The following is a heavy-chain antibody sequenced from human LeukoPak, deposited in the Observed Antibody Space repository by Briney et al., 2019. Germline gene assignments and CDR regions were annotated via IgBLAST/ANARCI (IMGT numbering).Heavy chain of an antibody. CDR3: ARQHIEHDYGDYGVEDWFDP. V-gene: IGHV4-59*08. D-gene: IGHD4-17*01. CDR2: IYYSGST. CDR1: GGSISSYY. J-gene: IGHJ5*02. Sequence: PSETLSLTCTVSGGSISSYYWSWIRQPPGKGLEWIGYIYYSGSTNYNPSLKSRVTISVDTSKNQFSLKLSSVTAADTAVYYCARQHIEHDYGDYGVEDWFDPWGQGTLVTVSS.